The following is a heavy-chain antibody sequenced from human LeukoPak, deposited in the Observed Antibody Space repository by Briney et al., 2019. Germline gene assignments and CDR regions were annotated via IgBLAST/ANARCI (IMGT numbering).Heavy chain of an antibody. CDR1: GGSISSGDYY. Sequence: SSETLSLTCTVSGGSISSGDYYWSWIRQPPGKGLEWIAYMYYSGSTYYNPSLKSRVTMSADTSKNQLSLKLSSVTVADTAVYYCARPYYYDSRIDPWGQGILVTVSS. CDR3: ARPYYYDSRIDP. J-gene: IGHJ5*02. V-gene: IGHV4-30-4*01. D-gene: IGHD3-22*01. CDR2: MYYSGST.